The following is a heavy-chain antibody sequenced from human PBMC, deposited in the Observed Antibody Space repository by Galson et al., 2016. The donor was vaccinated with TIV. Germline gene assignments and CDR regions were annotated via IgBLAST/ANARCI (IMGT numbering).Heavy chain of an antibody. V-gene: IGHV1-69*13. J-gene: IGHJ6*02. CDR3: ASDRNTALDTYHQYYGMDV. CDR2: IIPLFGTI. D-gene: IGHD5-18*01. CDR1: GYTFTSFG. Sequence: SVKVSCKASGYTFTSFGMTWVRLAPGQGLEWMGGIIPLFGTINYAQKFQGRVTITADESSTTVYMELNSLRSGDTAVYYCASDRNTALDTYHQYYGMDVWGQGTTITVSS.